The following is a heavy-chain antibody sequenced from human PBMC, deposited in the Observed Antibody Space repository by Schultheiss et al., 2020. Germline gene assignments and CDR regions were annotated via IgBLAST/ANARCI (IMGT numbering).Heavy chain of an antibody. CDR1: GFTFSSYA. CDR3: AKDWLRRAAAAPDY. D-gene: IGHD6-13*01. J-gene: IGHJ4*02. CDR2: ISYDGSNK. V-gene: IGHV3-30-3*01. Sequence: GGSLRLSCAASGFTFSSYAMHWVRQAPGKGLEWVAVISYDGSNKYYADSVKGRFTISRDNSKNTLYLQMNSLRAEDTAVYYCAKDWLRRAAAAPDYWGQGTLVTVSS.